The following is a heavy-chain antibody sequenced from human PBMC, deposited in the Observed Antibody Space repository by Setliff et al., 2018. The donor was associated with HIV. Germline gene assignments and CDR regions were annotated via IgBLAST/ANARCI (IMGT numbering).Heavy chain of an antibody. V-gene: IGHV5-10-1*01. J-gene: IGHJ5*01. D-gene: IGHD3-10*01. CDR3: ARHFGYNPGWFDS. CDR2: IDPADSYT. Sequence: GESLKISCKGSGFSFTSYWISWVRQMPGKGLEWMGRIDPADSYTHYSPSFQGHITISIGKSISSASLHWSSLRTSDTAIYYCARHFGYNPGWFDSWGQGTLVTVSS. CDR1: GFSFTSYW.